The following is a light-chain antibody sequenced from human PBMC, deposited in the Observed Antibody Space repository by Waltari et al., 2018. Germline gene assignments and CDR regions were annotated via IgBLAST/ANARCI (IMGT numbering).Light chain of an antibody. V-gene: IGKV3-20*01. CDR3: QQYGGAYT. Sequence: IECPQSPGTLSLSPQERPTLSCRASQSVRSSQLAWYQQKPGQSPRLLIYGASIRLTGIPDRFSGGESGTDFTLTISRLEPEDFAVYYCQQYGGAYTFGQGTKLEIK. CDR1: QSVRSSQ. CDR2: GAS. J-gene: IGKJ2*01.